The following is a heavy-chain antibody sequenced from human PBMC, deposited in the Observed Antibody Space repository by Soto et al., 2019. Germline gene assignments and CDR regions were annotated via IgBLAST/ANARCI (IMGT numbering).Heavy chain of an antibody. Sequence: ASVKVSCKASGYTFTSYYMHWVRQAPGQGLEWMGWISAYNGNTNYAQKLQGRVTMTTDTSTSTAYMELRSLRSDDTAVYYCASMVRGVIRFDPWGQGTLVTVSS. V-gene: IGHV1-18*04. D-gene: IGHD3-10*01. CDR1: GYTFTSYY. CDR2: ISAYNGNT. CDR3: ASMVRGVIRFDP. J-gene: IGHJ5*02.